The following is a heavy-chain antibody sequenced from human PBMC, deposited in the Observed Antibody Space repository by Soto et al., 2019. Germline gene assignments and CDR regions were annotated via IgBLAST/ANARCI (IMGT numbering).Heavy chain of an antibody. CDR1: GDSINSDRYY. CDR2: IYYSGST. D-gene: IGHD3-10*01. J-gene: IGHJ4*02. CDR3: ARTDYGSGIPDY. Sequence: SETLSLTCTVSGDSINSDRYYWSWIRQHPGKHLEWIGYIYYSGSTYYNPSLKSRITISVDTSKHHFSLKLTSVTAADTAIYYCARTDYGSGIPDYWGRGTLVTVSS. V-gene: IGHV4-31*03.